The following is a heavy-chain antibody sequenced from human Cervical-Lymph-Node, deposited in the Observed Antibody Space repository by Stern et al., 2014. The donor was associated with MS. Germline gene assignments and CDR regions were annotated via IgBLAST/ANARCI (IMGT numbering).Heavy chain of an antibody. Sequence: QLQLQESGPGLVKPSGTLSLTCAVSGGSVSRTNWWSWVRQSPGKGLEWIGNIYHSWAYNYRPSLRSRVSISLDNSKNHLSLHLTSVTAADTAVYYCARERQQYCNSEGCSYWYFYLWGRGTLVTVSS. CDR2: IYHSWAY. V-gene: IGHV4-4*02. J-gene: IGHJ2*01. D-gene: IGHD2/OR15-2a*01. CDR3: ARERQQYCNSEGCSYWYFYL. CDR1: GGSVSRTNW.